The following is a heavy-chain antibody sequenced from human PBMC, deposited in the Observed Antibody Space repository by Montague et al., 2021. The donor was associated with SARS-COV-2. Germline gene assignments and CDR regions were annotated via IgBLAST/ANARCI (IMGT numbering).Heavy chain of an antibody. CDR3: ARVFDNSGYALDY. J-gene: IGHJ4*02. CDR2: VHHDGSSGSA. D-gene: IGHD5-12*01. Sequence: SETLSLTCTVSGDSISSSSYNWSWIRQPPGKGLEWIGYVHHDGSSGSANYNPSVWSRVTISVDTSKKQFSLHLSSVTPADTAVYFCARVFDNSGYALDYWGQGTQVTVSS. V-gene: IGHV4-61*01. CDR1: GDSISSSSYN.